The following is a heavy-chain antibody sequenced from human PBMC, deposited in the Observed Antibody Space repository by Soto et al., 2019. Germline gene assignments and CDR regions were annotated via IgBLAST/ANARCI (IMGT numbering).Heavy chain of an antibody. CDR3: ARSYCSGGSCYSNWFDP. J-gene: IGHJ5*02. V-gene: IGHV1-69*12. CDR1: GGTFSSYA. Sequence: QVQLVQSGAEVKKPGSSVKVSCKASGGTFSSYAISWVRQAPGQGLEWMGGIIPIFGTANYAQKFQGRVTITADESTSTAYMELSGLRSEDTAVYYCARSYCSGGSCYSNWFDPWGQGTLVTVSS. D-gene: IGHD2-15*01. CDR2: IIPIFGTA.